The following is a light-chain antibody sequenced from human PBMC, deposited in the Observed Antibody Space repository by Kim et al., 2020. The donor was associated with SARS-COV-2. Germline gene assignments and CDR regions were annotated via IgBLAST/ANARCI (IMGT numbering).Light chain of an antibody. Sequence: DIQMTQSPSTLSASVGDRVTITCRASQSISSWLAWYQQKPGKAPKLLIYKASSLESGVPSRFSGSGSGTEFTLTISSLQPDDFATYYCQQYNSISPDFGQGTKLEI. CDR2: KAS. CDR1: QSISSW. CDR3: QQYNSISPD. V-gene: IGKV1-5*03. J-gene: IGKJ2*01.